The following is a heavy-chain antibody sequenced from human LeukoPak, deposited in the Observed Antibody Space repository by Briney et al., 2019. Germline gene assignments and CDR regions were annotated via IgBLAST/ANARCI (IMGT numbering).Heavy chain of an antibody. J-gene: IGHJ4*02. D-gene: IGHD3-10*01. CDR3: AVTMVRGVFDY. Sequence: ASVKVSCKASGGTFSSYAISWVRQAPGQGLEWMGRIIPILGIANYAQKFQGRVTITADKSTSTAYMELSSLRSEDTAVYYCAVTMVRGVFDYWGQGTLVTVSS. CDR2: IIPILGIA. CDR1: GGTFSSYA. V-gene: IGHV1-69*04.